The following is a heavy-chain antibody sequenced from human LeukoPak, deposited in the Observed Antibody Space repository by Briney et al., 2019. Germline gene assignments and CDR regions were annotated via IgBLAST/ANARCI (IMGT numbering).Heavy chain of an antibody. CDR1: GYTFTNYD. V-gene: IGHV1-8*01. D-gene: IGHD3-3*01. CDR2: MNPKNGNT. J-gene: IGHJ4*02. CDR3: ARGGLITSRNFDFWSAYS. Sequence: ASVKVSCKASGYTFTNYDIHWVRQATGQGLEWMGWMNPKNGNTGSAQKFQGRVTMTRNTSMSTAYMELSGLRSEDTAIYFCARGGLITSRNFDFWSAYSWGQGTLVTVSS.